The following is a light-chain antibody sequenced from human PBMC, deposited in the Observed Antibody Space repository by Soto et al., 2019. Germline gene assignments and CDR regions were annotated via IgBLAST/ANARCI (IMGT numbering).Light chain of an antibody. V-gene: IGLV3-21*04. CDR3: QVWDSSSDHPVV. CDR1: NIGSKS. CDR2: YDS. Sequence: SYELTQPPSVSVAPGKTAMITCGGNNIGSKSVHWYQQKPGQAPVLVIYYDSDRPSGIPERFSGSNSGNTATLTISRVEAGDEADYYCQVWDSSSDHPVVFGGGTQLTVL. J-gene: IGLJ2*01.